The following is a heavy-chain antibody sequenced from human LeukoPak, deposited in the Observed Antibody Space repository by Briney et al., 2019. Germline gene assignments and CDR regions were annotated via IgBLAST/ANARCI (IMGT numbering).Heavy chain of an antibody. J-gene: IGHJ4*02. CDR3: ARDLTVTTRDDY. D-gene: IGHD4-17*01. Sequence: PGGSLRLSCAASGFTSSSYSMNWVRQAPGKGLEWVSSISSSSSYIYYADSVKGRFTISRDNAKNSLYLQMNSLRAEDTAVYYCARDLTVTTRDDYWGQGTLVTVSS. CDR2: ISSSSSYI. CDR1: GFTSSSYS. V-gene: IGHV3-21*01.